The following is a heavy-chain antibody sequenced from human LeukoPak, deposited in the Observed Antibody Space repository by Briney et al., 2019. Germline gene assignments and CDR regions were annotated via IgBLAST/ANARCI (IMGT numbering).Heavy chain of an antibody. Sequence: SVKVSCKASGGTFSSYAISWVRQAPGQGLEWMGGIIPIFGTANYAQKFQGRVTITADKSTSTAYMELSSLRSEDTAVYYCTRETTAVAPFDYWGQGTLVTVSS. CDR3: TRETTAVAPFDY. D-gene: IGHD2-15*01. J-gene: IGHJ4*02. CDR2: IIPIFGTA. CDR1: GGTFSSYA. V-gene: IGHV1-69*06.